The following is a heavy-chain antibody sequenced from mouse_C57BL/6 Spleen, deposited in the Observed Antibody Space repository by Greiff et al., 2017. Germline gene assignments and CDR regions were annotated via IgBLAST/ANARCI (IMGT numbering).Heavy chain of an antibody. CDR1: GYSFTGYY. D-gene: IGHD1-1*01. J-gene: IGHJ1*03. CDR3: ARRVTTVVASSRYFDV. Sequence: EVQLQQSGPELVKPGASVKISCKASGYSFTGYYMHWVKQSSEKSLEWIGEINPSTGGTSYNQKFKGKATLTVDKSSSTAYMQLKSLTSEDSAVXYCARRVTTVVASSRYFDVWGTGTTVTVSS. CDR2: INPSTGGT. V-gene: IGHV1-43*01.